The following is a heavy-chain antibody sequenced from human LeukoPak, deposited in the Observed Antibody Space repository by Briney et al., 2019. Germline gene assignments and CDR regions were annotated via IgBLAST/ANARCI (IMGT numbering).Heavy chain of an antibody. Sequence: PGGSLRLSCAASGFTFSSYEMNWVRQAPGKGLEWVSYISSSGSYIYYADSVKGRFTISRDNAKNSLYLQMNSLRAEDTAVYYCARGAAAAGRGYWGQGTLVTVSS. J-gene: IGHJ4*02. CDR3: ARGAAAAGRGY. CDR1: GFTFSSYE. CDR2: ISSSGSYI. V-gene: IGHV3-21*05. D-gene: IGHD6-13*01.